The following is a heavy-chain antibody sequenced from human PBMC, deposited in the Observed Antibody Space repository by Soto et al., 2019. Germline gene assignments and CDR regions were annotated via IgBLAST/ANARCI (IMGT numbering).Heavy chain of an antibody. CDR1: GGSISSSSYY. D-gene: IGHD5-12*01. CDR2: IYYSGST. CDR3: ASSGYERHDYYYYYMDV. J-gene: IGHJ6*03. Sequence: SETLSLTCTVSGGSISSSSYYWGWIRQPPGKGLEWIGSIYYSGSTYYNPSLKSRVTISVDTSKNQFSLKLSSVTAADTAVYYCASSGYERHDYYYYYMDVWGKGTTVTVSS. V-gene: IGHV4-39*01.